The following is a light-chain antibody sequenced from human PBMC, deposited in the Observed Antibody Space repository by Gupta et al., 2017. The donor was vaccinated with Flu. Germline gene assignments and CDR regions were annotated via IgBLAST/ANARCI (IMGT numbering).Light chain of an antibody. J-gene: IGKJ4*01. CDR3: QQRSNWPPL. Sequence: PATLSLSPGERATLSCRASQSVSSYLAWYQQKPGQAPRLLIYDASNRATGIPARFRGSGSGTDFTLTISSLEPEDFAVYYCQQRSNWPPLFGGGTKVEIK. CDR2: DAS. CDR1: QSVSSY. V-gene: IGKV3-11*01.